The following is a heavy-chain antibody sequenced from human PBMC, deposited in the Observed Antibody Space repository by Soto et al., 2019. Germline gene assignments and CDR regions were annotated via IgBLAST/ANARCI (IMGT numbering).Heavy chain of an antibody. Sequence: EVKLLESGGGLAQPGGSLRLSCVGSGFTFDSYAISWVRQAPGERLQWIAAISGSADGTDYAHSVRGRFTISRDNAKKTVHLQMDSLRVEDTAVYFCAKDTVGGYSFRSVYYSDGLDVWGQGTLVTVS. J-gene: IGHJ3*01. CDR3: AKDTVGGYSFRSVYYSDGLDV. V-gene: IGHV3-23*01. D-gene: IGHD3-3*01. CDR1: GFTFDSYA. CDR2: ISGSADGT.